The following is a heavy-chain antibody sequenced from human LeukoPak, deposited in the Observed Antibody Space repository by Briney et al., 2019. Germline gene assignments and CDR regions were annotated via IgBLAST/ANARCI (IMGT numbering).Heavy chain of an antibody. V-gene: IGHV4-34*01. CDR2: INHSGST. Sequence: SETLSLTCAVYGGSFSGYYWSWIRQPPGKGLEWIGEINHSGSTNYNPSLKSRVTISVDTSKNQFSLKLSSVTAADTAVYYCARSGYDFWSGNDAFDIWGQGTMVTVSS. D-gene: IGHD3-3*01. J-gene: IGHJ3*02. CDR1: GGSFSGYY. CDR3: ARSGYDFWSGNDAFDI.